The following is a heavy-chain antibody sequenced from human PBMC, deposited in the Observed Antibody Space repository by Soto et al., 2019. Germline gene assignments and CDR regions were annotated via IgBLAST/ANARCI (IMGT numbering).Heavy chain of an antibody. CDR3: ARGRYGDY. D-gene: IGHD1-1*01. Sequence: QVHLVQSGAEVKKPGASVKVSCKGSGYAFTTYGITWVRQAPGQGLEWMGWISAHNGNTNYAQKLQGIVTVTRDTSTSTGYRELRSRRSDDTAVYYCARGRYGDYWGQGALVTVFS. CDR2: ISAHNGNT. J-gene: IGHJ4*02. CDR1: GYAFTTYG. V-gene: IGHV1-18*01.